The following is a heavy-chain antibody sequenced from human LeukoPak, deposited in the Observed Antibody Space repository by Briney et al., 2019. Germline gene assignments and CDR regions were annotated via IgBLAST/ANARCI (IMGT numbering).Heavy chain of an antibody. J-gene: IGHJ4*02. CDR2: IKQDGSEA. D-gene: IGHD2-8*01. CDR3: SNGIYDKSY. CDR1: GFTFSRYW. V-gene: IGHV3-7*01. Sequence: GGSLRLSCAASGFTFSRYWMAWVRQAPGKGLEWVANIKQDGSEAVYVDSVRGRFTISRDNAENSLYLQMNSLRVEDTAMYYCSNGIYDKSYWGQGTLVTVSS.